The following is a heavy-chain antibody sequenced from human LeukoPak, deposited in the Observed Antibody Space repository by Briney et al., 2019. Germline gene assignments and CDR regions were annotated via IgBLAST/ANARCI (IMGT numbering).Heavy chain of an antibody. V-gene: IGHV3-30*02. CDR1: GFTFSSYG. CDR3: AKDSGYTSSWYFGDY. D-gene: IGHD6-13*01. J-gene: IGHJ4*02. CDR2: IRYDGSNK. Sequence: GGSLRLSCVASGFTFSSYGMHWVRQAPGRGLEWVTFIRYDGSNKYYVDSVKGRFTISKDNSKNTLYLQMNSLRAEDTAVYYCAKDSGYTSSWYFGDYWGQGTLVTVSS.